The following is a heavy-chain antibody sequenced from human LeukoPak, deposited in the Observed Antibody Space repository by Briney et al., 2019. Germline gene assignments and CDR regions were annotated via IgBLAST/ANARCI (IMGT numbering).Heavy chain of an antibody. CDR1: GFTFSSYA. V-gene: IGHV3-23*01. D-gene: IGHD2-2*01. Sequence: PGGSLRLSCAASGFTFSSYAMSWVRQAPGKGLEWVSAISGSGGSTYYADSVKGRFTISSDNSKNTLYLQMNSLRAEDTAVYYCAKDRGYQLPYWYFDLWGRGTLVTVSS. CDR3: AKDRGYQLPYWYFDL. J-gene: IGHJ2*01. CDR2: ISGSGGST.